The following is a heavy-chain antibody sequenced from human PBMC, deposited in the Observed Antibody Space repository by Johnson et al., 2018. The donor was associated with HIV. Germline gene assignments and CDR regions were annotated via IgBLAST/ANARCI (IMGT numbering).Heavy chain of an antibody. CDR3: ARNVYSGHDFRDAFDM. Sequence: QMLLVESGGGVVQPGRSLRLSCAASGFTFSSYAMHWVRQAPGKGLEWVAVMSYDGSNKYYADSVKGRFTISRDNSKNTVFLQMDSLRGEDTAVYYCARNVYSGHDFRDAFDMWGQGTMVTVSS. J-gene: IGHJ3*02. CDR2: MSYDGSNK. D-gene: IGHD5-12*01. CDR1: GFTFSSYA. V-gene: IGHV3-30*04.